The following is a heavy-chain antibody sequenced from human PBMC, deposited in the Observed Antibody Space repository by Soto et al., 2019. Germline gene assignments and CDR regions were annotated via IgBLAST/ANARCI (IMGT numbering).Heavy chain of an antibody. J-gene: IGHJ4*02. CDR2: ISSSSSYI. CDR3: ARVAAAGMIFDY. CDR1: GFTFSSYS. D-gene: IGHD6-13*01. Sequence: GGSLRLSCAASGFTFSSYSMNWVRQAPGKGLKWVSSISSSSSYIYYADSVKGRFTISRDNAKNSLYLQMNSLRAEDTAVYYCARVAAAGMIFDYWGQGTLVTVSS. V-gene: IGHV3-21*01.